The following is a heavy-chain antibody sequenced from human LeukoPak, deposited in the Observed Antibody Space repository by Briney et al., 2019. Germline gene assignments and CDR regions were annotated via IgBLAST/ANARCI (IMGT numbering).Heavy chain of an antibody. D-gene: IGHD3-10*01. V-gene: IGHV4-59*01. CDR1: GGSIRGYY. J-gene: IGHJ6*03. Sequence: SETLSLTCNVSGGSIRGYYWSWIRQPPGKGLEWIGYIYSSGSTNYNPSLKSRVTMSVDTSKNQFSLKVSSVTAADTAVYYCARVFDSGSQAYFYYMDVWGKGTTVTVSS. CDR2: IYSSGST. CDR3: ARVFDSGSQAYFYYMDV.